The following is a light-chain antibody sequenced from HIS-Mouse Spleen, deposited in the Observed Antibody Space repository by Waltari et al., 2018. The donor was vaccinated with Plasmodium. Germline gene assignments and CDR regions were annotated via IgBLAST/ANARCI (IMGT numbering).Light chain of an antibody. J-gene: IGLJ2*01. Sequence: SSELTQDAAVSVALGQTVRITCQGEGISTCCSSWYQQTPGKAPGPVIYSKNNRPSGNPDLFSGSSSGNTVSLTITGAQAEDEADYDCNSRDSSGNHLVFGGETKLTVL. CDR1: GISTCC. V-gene: IGLV3-19*01. CDR2: SKN. CDR3: NSRDSSGNHLV.